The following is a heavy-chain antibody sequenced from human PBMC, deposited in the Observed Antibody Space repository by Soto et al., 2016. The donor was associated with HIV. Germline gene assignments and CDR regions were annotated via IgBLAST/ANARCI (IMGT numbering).Heavy chain of an antibody. J-gene: IGHJ4*02. CDR2: IIPIIATG. CDR1: GGSFSSYA. D-gene: IGHD6-19*01. Sequence: QVQLVQSGAEVKKPGSSVKVSCKSSGGSFSSYAISWVRQAPGQGLEWMGGIIPIIATGNYAQKFQGRVTISADRSTSTVYMEVSSLTSEDTAVYYCARVTSAVSGTRYYFDYWGQGTLVTVSS. CDR3: ARVTSAVSGTRYYFDY. V-gene: IGHV1-69*10.